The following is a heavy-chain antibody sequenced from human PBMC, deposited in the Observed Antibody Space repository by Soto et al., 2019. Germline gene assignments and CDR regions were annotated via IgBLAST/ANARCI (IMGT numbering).Heavy chain of an antibody. J-gene: IGHJ4*02. Sequence: ASVKVSCKASGYTFTSYGISWVRQAPGQGLEWMGWISAYNGNTNYAQKLQGRVTMTTDTFTSTAYMELRSLRSDDTAVYYCARGYYYDSSGYSFDYWGQGTLVTVSS. CDR1: GYTFTSYG. D-gene: IGHD3-22*01. V-gene: IGHV1-18*04. CDR3: ARGYYYDSSGYSFDY. CDR2: ISAYNGNT.